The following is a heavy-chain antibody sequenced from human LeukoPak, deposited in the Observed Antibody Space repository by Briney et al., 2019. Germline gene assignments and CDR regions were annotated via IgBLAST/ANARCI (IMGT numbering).Heavy chain of an antibody. CDR3: AISQGPGSFDY. Sequence: GGSLRLSCAASGFTFSSYDMHWVRQATGKGLEWVSAIGTAGDTYYPGSVKGRSTISRENAKNSLYLQMNSLRAEDTAVYYCAISQGPGSFDYWGQGTLVTVSS. J-gene: IGHJ4*02. CDR1: GFTFSSYD. CDR2: IGTAGDT. D-gene: IGHD3-10*01. V-gene: IGHV3-13*01.